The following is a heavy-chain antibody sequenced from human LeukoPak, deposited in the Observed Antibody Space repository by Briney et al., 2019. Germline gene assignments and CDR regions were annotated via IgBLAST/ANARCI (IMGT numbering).Heavy chain of an antibody. D-gene: IGHD3-10*01. J-gene: IGHJ5*02. V-gene: IGHV6-1*01. Sequence: SQTLSLTCVISGDSVSSISGGWNWIRQTPSRGLEWLGRTYYRSRWYTDYAIFVESRISIKSDTSKNQFSLQLSSVTPEDTAVYYCVRDLGPGRAFWFDPWGHGTLVTVSS. CDR1: GDSVSSISGG. CDR2: TYYRSRWYT. CDR3: VRDLGPGRAFWFDP.